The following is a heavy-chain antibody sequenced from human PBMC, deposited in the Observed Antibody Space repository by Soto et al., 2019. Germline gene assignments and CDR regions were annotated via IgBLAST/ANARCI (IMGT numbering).Heavy chain of an antibody. J-gene: IGHJ6*02. CDR3: ARVRSYGYGPGAMDV. D-gene: IGHD3-16*01. CDR1: GFTFSDYY. Sequence: QVQLVESVGGLVKPGGSLRVSCAASGFTFSDYYMTWIRQAPGKGLEWVSYISSRSRFIKDADSMKGRFIISRDNAKNSLSLQINSLRVEDTAIYYCARVRSYGYGPGAMDVWGQGTTVTVSS. CDR2: ISSRSRFI. V-gene: IGHV3-11*06.